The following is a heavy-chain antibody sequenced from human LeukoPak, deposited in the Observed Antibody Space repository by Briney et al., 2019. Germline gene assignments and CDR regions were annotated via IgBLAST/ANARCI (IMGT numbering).Heavy chain of an antibody. Sequence: GSSVKVSCKASGGTFSSYTISWVRQAPGQGLEWMGGIIPIFGTANYAQKFQGRVTITAGKSTSTAYMELSSLRSEDTAVYYCARAPRIGFRGYYYYYMDVWGKGTTVTVSS. CDR1: GGTFSSYT. D-gene: IGHD2-15*01. CDR2: IIPIFGTA. J-gene: IGHJ6*03. V-gene: IGHV1-69*06. CDR3: ARAPRIGFRGYYYYYMDV.